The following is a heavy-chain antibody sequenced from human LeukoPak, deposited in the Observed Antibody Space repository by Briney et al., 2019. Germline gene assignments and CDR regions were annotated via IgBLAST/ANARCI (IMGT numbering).Heavy chain of an antibody. Sequence: PSETLFLTCTVSGGSISSYYWGWIRHPPGKGREWIGTIYYSGSTYYNPSLKSRVTMSVDKSNNQLSLKLSSVTAADTAVYFCARVMGASWFFYLDVWGKGTTVTVSS. CDR3: ARVMGASWFFYLDV. CDR1: GGSISSYY. J-gene: IGHJ6*03. CDR2: IYYSGST. V-gene: IGHV4-39*07. D-gene: IGHD3-16*02.